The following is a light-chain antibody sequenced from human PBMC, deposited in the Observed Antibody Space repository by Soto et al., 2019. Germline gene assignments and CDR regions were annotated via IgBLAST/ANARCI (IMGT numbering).Light chain of an antibody. V-gene: IGLV2-14*01. CDR2: DVS. Sequence: QSALTQPASVSGSPGQSITISCTGTSSGVGGYNYVSWYQQHPGKAPKLMIYDVSNRPSGVSNRFSGSKSGNTASLTISGLQAEDEADYYCSSYTSSSTQGVVFGGGTKLTVL. J-gene: IGLJ2*01. CDR1: SSGVGGYNY. CDR3: SSYTSSSTQGVV.